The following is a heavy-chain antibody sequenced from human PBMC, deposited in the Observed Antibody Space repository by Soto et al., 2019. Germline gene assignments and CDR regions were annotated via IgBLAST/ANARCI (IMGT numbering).Heavy chain of an antibody. V-gene: IGHV4-59*01. CDR3: ARDLGSYGYSSYYYGMDV. J-gene: IGHJ6*02. CDR2: IYYSGST. Sequence: SETLSLTCTVSGGSISSYYWSWIRQPPGKGLEWIGYIYYSGSTNYNPSLKSRVTISVDTSKNQFSLKLSSVTAADTAVYYCARDLGSYGYSSYYYGMDVWGQGTTVTVSS. CDR1: GGSISSYY. D-gene: IGHD5-18*01.